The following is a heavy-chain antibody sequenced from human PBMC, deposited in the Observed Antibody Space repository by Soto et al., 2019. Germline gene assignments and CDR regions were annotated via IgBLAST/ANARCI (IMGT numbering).Heavy chain of an antibody. D-gene: IGHD3-9*01. V-gene: IGHV3-30-3*01. CDR1: GFIFSGYA. CDR2: ISYDGNTQ. J-gene: IGHJ4*02. Sequence: QVQLVESGGGVVQPGGSLRLSCAASGFIFSGYAMHWVRQAPGKGLEWVAVISYDGNTQYYADSVKGRFTVSRDNSNNMLYVEMNNLRDEDKAMYYCAKETNAYEINFWGQGTLVTVSP. CDR3: AKETNAYEINF.